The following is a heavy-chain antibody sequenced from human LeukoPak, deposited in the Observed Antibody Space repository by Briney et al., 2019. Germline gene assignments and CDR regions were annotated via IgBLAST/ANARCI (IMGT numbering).Heavy chain of an antibody. Sequence: SVKVSCKASGYTFTGYYMHWVRQAPGQRLEWMGRIIPILGIANYAQKFQGRVTITADKSTSTAYMELSSLRSEDTAVYYCARARGPTFDIWGQGTMVTVSS. CDR3: ARARGPTFDI. J-gene: IGHJ3*02. V-gene: IGHV1-69*04. CDR2: IIPILGIA. CDR1: GYTFTGYY. D-gene: IGHD3-10*01.